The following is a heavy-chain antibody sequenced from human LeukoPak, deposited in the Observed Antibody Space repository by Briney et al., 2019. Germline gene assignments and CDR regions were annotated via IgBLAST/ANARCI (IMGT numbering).Heavy chain of an antibody. D-gene: IGHD3-22*01. CDR1: GFTFSSYG. CDR3: AKVDSSGYYFDY. CDR2: ISYDGSNK. J-gene: IGHJ4*02. Sequence: PGGSLRLSCAASGFTFSSYGMHWVRQAPGKGLEWVAVISYDGSNKYYADSVKGRFTISRDNSKNTLYLQMNSLRAEDTAVYYCAKVDSSGYYFDYWGQGTLITVSS. V-gene: IGHV3-30*18.